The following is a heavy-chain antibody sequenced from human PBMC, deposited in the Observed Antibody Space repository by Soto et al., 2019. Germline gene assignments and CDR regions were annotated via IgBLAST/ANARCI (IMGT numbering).Heavy chain of an antibody. V-gene: IGHV3-66*01. J-gene: IGHJ4*02. Sequence: PGGSLRLSCAASGFPVSNTYMSWVRQAPGKGLEWVSVIYSGDNTYYADSVKGRFTISRDNSKNMVYLQMNSLRAEDTAVYYCARDSCSGGTCYFGYWGQGTLVTVSS. CDR3: ARDSCSGGTCYFGY. CDR2: IYSGDNT. CDR1: GFPVSNTY. D-gene: IGHD2-15*01.